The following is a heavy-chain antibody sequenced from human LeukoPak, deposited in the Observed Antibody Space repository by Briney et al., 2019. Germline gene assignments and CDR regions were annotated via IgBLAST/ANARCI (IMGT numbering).Heavy chain of an antibody. CDR2: INPNSGGT. Sequence: ASVKVSCKASGYTFTGYYMHWVRQAAGQGLEWMGWINPNSGGTNYAQKFQGRVTMTRDTSISTAYMEQSRLRSDDTAVYYCARRLVDYDAFDIWGQGTMVTVSS. D-gene: IGHD4-11*01. CDR1: GYTFTGYY. J-gene: IGHJ3*02. V-gene: IGHV1-2*02. CDR3: ARRLVDYDAFDI.